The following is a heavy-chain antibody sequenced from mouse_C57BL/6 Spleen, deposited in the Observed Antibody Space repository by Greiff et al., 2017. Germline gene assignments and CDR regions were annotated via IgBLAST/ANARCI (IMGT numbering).Heavy chain of an antibody. V-gene: IGHV1-69*01. CDR1: GYTFPSYW. CDR3: ARSYDGYLYAMDY. J-gene: IGHJ4*01. D-gene: IGHD2-3*01. CDR2: IDPSDSYT. Sequence: QVQLQQPGAELVMPGASVKLSCKASGYTFPSYWMHWVKQRPGQGLEWIGEIDPSDSYTNYNQKFKGKSTLTVDKSSSTDYMQLSSLTSEDSAVYYCARSYDGYLYAMDYWGQGTSVTVSS.